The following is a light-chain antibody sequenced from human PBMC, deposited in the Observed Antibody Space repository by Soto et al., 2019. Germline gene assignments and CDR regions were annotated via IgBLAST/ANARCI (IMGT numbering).Light chain of an antibody. V-gene: IGKV1-5*03. CDR2: EAS. CDR1: QHIGTW. J-gene: IGKJ2*01. CDR3: QQYNTYSYT. Sequence: IQMTQSPSALYASVGDRVTITCRASQHIGTWLAWYQHKPGKAPKLLIHEASNLANGVPSRFSGSGSGTEFTLTLSSVQPDDFATYYCQQYNTYSYTFGQGTKLEIK.